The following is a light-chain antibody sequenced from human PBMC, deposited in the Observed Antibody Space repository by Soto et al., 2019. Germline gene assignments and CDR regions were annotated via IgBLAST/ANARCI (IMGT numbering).Light chain of an antibody. J-gene: IGLJ2*01. CDR1: SSDVGSYNL. CDR3: CSYAGSSPYVV. Sequence: QSALTQPVSVSGSPGQSITISCTGTSSDVGSYNLVSWYQQHPGKAPKLMIYEGSKRPSGVSNRFSGSKSGNTASLTISGLQAEDEADYYCCSYAGSSPYVVFGGGTKLSVL. CDR2: EGS. V-gene: IGLV2-23*01.